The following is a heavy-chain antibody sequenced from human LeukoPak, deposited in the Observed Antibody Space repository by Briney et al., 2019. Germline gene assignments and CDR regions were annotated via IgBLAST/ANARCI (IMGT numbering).Heavy chain of an antibody. CDR2: ISSSSSTI. D-gene: IGHD5-18*01. CDR1: GFTFSSYS. J-gene: IGHJ4*02. V-gene: IGHV3-48*02. Sequence: GGSLGLSCAASGFTFSSYSMNWVRQAPGKGLEWVSYISSSSSTIYYADSVKGRFTISRDNAKNSLYLQMNSLRDEDTAVYYCARETGYSYGSSYFDYWGQGTLVTVSS. CDR3: ARETGYSYGSSYFDY.